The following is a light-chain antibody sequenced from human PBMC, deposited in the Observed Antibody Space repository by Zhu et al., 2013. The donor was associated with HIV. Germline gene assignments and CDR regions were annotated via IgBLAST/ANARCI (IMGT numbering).Light chain of an antibody. Sequence: EIVLTQSPGTLSLSPGERATLSCRASQSVSSNYLAWYQQKPGQAPRFLIYGASSRATGIPDRFSGSGSGTDFTLTISRLEPEDFAVYYCQQYGSSPTWTFGQGTKVEIK. CDR1: QSVSSNY. V-gene: IGKV3-20*01. CDR2: GAS. J-gene: IGKJ1*01. CDR3: QQYGSSPTWT.